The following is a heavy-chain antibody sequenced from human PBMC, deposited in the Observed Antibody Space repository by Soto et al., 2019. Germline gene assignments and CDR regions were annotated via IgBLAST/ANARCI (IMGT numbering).Heavy chain of an antibody. CDR1: GFTFSSYA. D-gene: IGHD3-10*01. Sequence: GGSLRLSCAASGFTFSSYAMSWVRQAPGKGLEWVSAISGSGGSTYYADSVKGRFTISRDNSKNTLYLQMNSLRAEDTAVYYCAKELQLLWFGEFQYYFDYWGQGTLVTVSS. J-gene: IGHJ4*02. V-gene: IGHV3-23*01. CDR3: AKELQLLWFGEFQYYFDY. CDR2: ISGSGGST.